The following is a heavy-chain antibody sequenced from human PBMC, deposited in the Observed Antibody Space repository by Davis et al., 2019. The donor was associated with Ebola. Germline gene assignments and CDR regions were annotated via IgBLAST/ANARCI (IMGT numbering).Heavy chain of an antibody. J-gene: IGHJ4*02. D-gene: IGHD2-21*02. CDR1: GFTFNIFD. CDR3: ARDPDDCSFDY. V-gene: IGHV3-30*02. Sequence: GGSLRLSCAASGFTFNIFDMHWVRQAPGRGLEWVAFVRSHGSDDHYADSVKGRFTISRDNSKNTLYLQMNSLRPEDTAVYYCARDPDDCSFDYWGQGTLVTVSS. CDR2: VRSHGSDD.